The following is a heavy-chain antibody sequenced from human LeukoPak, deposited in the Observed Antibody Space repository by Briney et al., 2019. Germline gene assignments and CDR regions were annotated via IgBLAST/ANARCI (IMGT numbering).Heavy chain of an antibody. D-gene: IGHD4-17*01. V-gene: IGHV4-39*01. CDR1: GGSISSSSYY. CDR2: IYYSGST. CDR3: ARGYGDYEFYYYYYYYYMDV. Sequence: SETLSLTCTVSGGSISSSSYYWGWIRQPPGKGLEWIGSIYYSGSTYYNPSLKSRVTISVDTSKNQFSLKLSSVTAADTAVYYCARGYGDYEFYYYYYYYYMDVWGKGTTVTVSS. J-gene: IGHJ6*03.